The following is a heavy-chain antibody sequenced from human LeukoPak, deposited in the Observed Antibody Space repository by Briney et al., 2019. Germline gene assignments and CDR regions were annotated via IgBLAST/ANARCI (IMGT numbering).Heavy chain of an antibody. D-gene: IGHD5-24*01. CDR3: AKGKTIEMATDDY. Sequence: SGGSLRLSCAASGFTFSAYAMSWVRQVPGKGLEWVSAVSGSGRSTFFADSLKGRFTISRDNSKNTLYLQMNSLRAEDTAVYYCAKGKTIEMATDDYWGQGTLVTVSS. CDR2: VSGSGRST. V-gene: IGHV3-23*01. J-gene: IGHJ4*02. CDR1: GFTFSAYA.